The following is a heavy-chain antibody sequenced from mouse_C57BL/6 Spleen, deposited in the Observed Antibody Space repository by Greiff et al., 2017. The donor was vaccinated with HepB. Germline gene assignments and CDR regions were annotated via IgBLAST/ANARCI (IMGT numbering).Heavy chain of an antibody. D-gene: IGHD1-1*01. CDR1: GYAFSSSW. Sequence: VQLQQSGPELVKPGASVKISCKASGYAFSSSWMNWVKQRPGKGLEWIGRIYPGDGDTNYNGKFKGKATLTADKSSSTAYMQLSSLTSEDSAVYFCASSDITTVVAFGYWGQGTTLTVSS. V-gene: IGHV1-82*01. J-gene: IGHJ2*01. CDR2: IYPGDGDT. CDR3: ASSDITTVVAFGY.